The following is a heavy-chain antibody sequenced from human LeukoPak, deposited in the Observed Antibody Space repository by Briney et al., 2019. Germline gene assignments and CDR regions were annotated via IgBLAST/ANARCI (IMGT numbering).Heavy chain of an antibody. V-gene: IGHV1-18*01. CDR3: ARYHSSSWYMVPPPSLVDY. D-gene: IGHD6-13*01. CDR2: ISAYNGNT. J-gene: IGHJ4*02. CDR1: GYTFTSYG. Sequence: ASVKVSCMASGYTFTSYGISWVRQAPGQGLEWMGWISAYNGNTNYAQKLQGRVTMTTDTSTSTAYMELRSLRSDDTAVYYCARYHSSSWYMVPPPSLVDYWGQGTLVTVSS.